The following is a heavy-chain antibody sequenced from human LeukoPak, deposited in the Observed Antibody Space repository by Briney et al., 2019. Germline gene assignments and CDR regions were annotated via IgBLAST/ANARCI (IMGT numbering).Heavy chain of an antibody. Sequence: SETLSLTCTVSGGSISSYYWSWIRQPAGKGLEWIGRIYTSGSTNYNPSLKSRVTMSVDTSKNQFSLKLSSVTAADTAVCYCARETYSSSCSVFDYWGQGTLVTVSS. D-gene: IGHD6-6*01. J-gene: IGHJ4*02. CDR1: GGSISSYY. V-gene: IGHV4-4*07. CDR3: ARETYSSSCSVFDY. CDR2: IYTSGST.